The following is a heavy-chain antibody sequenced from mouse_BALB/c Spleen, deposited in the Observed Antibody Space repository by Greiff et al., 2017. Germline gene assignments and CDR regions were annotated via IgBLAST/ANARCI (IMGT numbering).Heavy chain of an antibody. J-gene: IGHJ3*01. CDR3: AGGGANDGYLGGRFAY. Sequence: VQLQQSGPELEKPGASVKISCKASGYSFTGYNMNWVKQSNGKSLEWIGNIAPYYGGTSYNQKFKGKATLTVDKSSSTAYMQLKSLTSEDAAVYYCAGGGANDGYLGGRFAYWGQGTLVTVSA. CDR1: GYSFTGYN. D-gene: IGHD2-3*01. CDR2: IAPYYGGT. V-gene: IGHV1-39*01.